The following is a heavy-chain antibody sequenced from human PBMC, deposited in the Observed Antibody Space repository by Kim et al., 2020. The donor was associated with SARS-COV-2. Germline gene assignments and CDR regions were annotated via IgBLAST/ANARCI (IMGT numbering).Heavy chain of an antibody. CDR2: IYYSGST. V-gene: IGHV4-59*01. CDR1: SDSISSYY. Sequence: SETLSLTCSVSSDSISSYYCSWIRQLPGKGLEWLGYIYYSGSTDYNPSLKSRVTISWDTSKNQFSLDLTSVTDADTAVYYCARSEGRGSWHQFDYWGQGILVTVPS. D-gene: IGHD6-13*01. J-gene: IGHJ4*02. CDR3: ARSEGRGSWHQFDY.